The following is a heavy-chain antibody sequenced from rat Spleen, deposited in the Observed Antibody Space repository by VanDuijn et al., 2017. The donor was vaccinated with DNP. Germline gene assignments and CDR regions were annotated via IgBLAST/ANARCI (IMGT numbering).Heavy chain of an antibody. Sequence: EVQLVESGGGLVQPGSSLKLSCAASGFTFSDYNMAWVRQAPKKGLEWVATISYDGSTTNYRDSVKGRITVSRDNAKSTLYLQMDSLRSEDTATYYCARPDYWGQGVMVTVSS. V-gene: IGHV5-7*01. J-gene: IGHJ2*01. CDR3: ARPDY. CDR1: GFTFSDYN. CDR2: ISYDGSTT.